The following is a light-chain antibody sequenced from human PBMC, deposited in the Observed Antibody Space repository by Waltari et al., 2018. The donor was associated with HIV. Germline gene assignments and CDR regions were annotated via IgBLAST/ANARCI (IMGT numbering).Light chain of an antibody. Sequence: YELTQPPPVSVAPGQTAMITCGGNNIESTSVQWYQQKQGQAPVLVIYFDLDRPSGIPERFSGSVSGNTATLTISRVDAGDEADYYCQVWDRSSDQVIFGGGTKLTVL. V-gene: IGLV3-21*04. CDR1: NIESTS. J-gene: IGLJ2*01. CDR3: QVWDRSSDQVI. CDR2: FDL.